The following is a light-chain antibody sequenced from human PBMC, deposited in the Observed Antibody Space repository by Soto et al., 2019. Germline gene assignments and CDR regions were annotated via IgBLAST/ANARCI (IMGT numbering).Light chain of an antibody. CDR3: QQYNSYWT. Sequence: DIQMTQSPSTLSASVGDRVTITCRASQSISSWLAWYQQKPWKAPKLLIYKASSLQSGVPSRFSGSGSGTEFTLTISSLQPDDFAAYSCQQYNSYWTFGQGTKVEIK. V-gene: IGKV1-5*03. CDR2: KAS. CDR1: QSISSW. J-gene: IGKJ1*01.